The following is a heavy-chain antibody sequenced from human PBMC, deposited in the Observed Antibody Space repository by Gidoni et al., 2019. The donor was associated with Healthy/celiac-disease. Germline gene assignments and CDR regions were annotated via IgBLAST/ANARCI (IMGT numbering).Heavy chain of an antibody. V-gene: IGHV4-39*01. D-gene: IGHD3-3*01. J-gene: IGHJ6*02. CDR2: IYYSGST. CDR3: ARHCSSTSSAPLPPHSDYDFWSGYFVATCYGMDV. Sequence: QLQLQESGPGLVKPSETLSLTCTVSGGSISSSSYYWGWIRQPPGQGLEWSGSIYYSGSTYYNPSLKSRVTISVDTSKNQFSLKLSSVTAADTAVYYCARHCSSTSSAPLPPHSDYDFWSGYFVATCYGMDVWGQGTTVTVSS. CDR1: GGSISSSSYY.